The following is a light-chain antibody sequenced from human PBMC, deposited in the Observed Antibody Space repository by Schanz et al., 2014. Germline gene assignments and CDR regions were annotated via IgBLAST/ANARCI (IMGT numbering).Light chain of an antibody. Sequence: EIVMTQSPVTLSVSPGERATLSCRAGESVSSNLAWYEQKPGQAPRLLVYGASTRATGIPARFSGSGSGTEFTLTISSLQSEDFAVYYCQQYSNWPRTFGQGTKVEIK. CDR3: QQYSNWPRT. J-gene: IGKJ1*01. CDR1: ESVSSN. CDR2: GAS. V-gene: IGKV3-15*01.